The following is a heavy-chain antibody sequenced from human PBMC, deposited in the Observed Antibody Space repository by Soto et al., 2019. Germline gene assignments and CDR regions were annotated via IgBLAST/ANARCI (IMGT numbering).Heavy chain of an antibody. V-gene: IGHV1-8*01. J-gene: IGHJ3*02. CDR3: AREIVGAISRSDALDI. Sequence: ASVKVSCKASGYTFTSYDINWVRQATGQGLEWMGWMNPNSGNTGYAQKFQGRVTMTRNTSISTAYMELSSLRSEDTAVYYCAREIVGAISRSDALDIWGQGTMVTVSS. CDR1: GYTFTSYD. CDR2: MNPNSGNT. D-gene: IGHD1-26*01.